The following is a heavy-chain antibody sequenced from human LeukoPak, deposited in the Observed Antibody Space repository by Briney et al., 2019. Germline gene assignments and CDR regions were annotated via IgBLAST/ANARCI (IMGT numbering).Heavy chain of an antibody. D-gene: IGHD6-13*01. Sequence: PSETLSLTCTVSGDSISSSSHYWGWIRQSPGKGLEWIGSIYYSGNTYYKSSLRSRVTISEDTSKNQFSLKLSSVTAADTAVYYCASPAAAGITWGQGTLVTVSS. CDR2: IYYSGNT. J-gene: IGHJ4*02. CDR1: GDSISSSSHY. V-gene: IGHV4-39*01. CDR3: ASPAAAGIT.